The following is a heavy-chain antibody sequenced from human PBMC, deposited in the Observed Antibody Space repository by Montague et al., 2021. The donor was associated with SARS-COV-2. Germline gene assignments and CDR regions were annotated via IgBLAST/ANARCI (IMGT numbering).Heavy chain of an antibody. CDR1: GASVGSSD. J-gene: IGHJ3*02. Sequence: SETLSLTCTVSGASVGSSDWGWIRQSPGKGLEWIGYFYSVGSTDYKPSLKSRATISRDTSKNQFSLKVRSSTAAETAVYYCARETVTDGGFDIWGQGTMVTVPS. CDR2: FYSVGST. CDR3: ARETVTDGGFDI. D-gene: IGHD2-15*01. V-gene: IGHV4-59*02.